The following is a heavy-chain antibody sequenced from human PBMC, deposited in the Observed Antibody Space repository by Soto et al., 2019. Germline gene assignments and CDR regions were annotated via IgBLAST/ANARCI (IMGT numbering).Heavy chain of an antibody. D-gene: IGHD3-22*01. CDR2: ISAYNGNT. Sequence: ASVKVSCKASGYTFTSYGISWMRQAPGQGLEWMGWISAYNGNTNYAQKLQGRVTMTTDTSTSTAYMELRGLRSDDTAVYYCARDSLAYYYDSSGYSGAFDYWGQGTLVTVSS. CDR1: GYTFTSYG. CDR3: ARDSLAYYYDSSGYSGAFDY. V-gene: IGHV1-18*01. J-gene: IGHJ4*02.